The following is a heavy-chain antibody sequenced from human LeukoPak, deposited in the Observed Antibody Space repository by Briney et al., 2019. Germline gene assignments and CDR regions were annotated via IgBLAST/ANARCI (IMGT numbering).Heavy chain of an antibody. CDR2: IYYSGST. CDR3: ATEKYDAGIDV. CDR1: GGSISSYY. J-gene: IGHJ6*02. Sequence: PSETLSLTCTVSGGSISSYYWSWIRQPPGKGLEWIGYIYYSGSTNYNPSLKSRVTISVDTSKNQFSLKLSSVTAADTAVYYCATEKYDAGIDVWGQGTTVTVSS. D-gene: IGHD2-8*01. V-gene: IGHV4-59*01.